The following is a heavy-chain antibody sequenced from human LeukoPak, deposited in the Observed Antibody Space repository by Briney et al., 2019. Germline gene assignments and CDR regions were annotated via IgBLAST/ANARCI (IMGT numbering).Heavy chain of an antibody. CDR2: IKSNVDGGTT. D-gene: IGHD3-10*01. V-gene: IGHV3-15*01. J-gene: IGHJ3*01. CDR3: TTDWGSGRPIIAFDL. Sequence: GGSLRLSCAASGFTFSSYAVSWVRQAPGKGLEWVGRIKSNVDGGTTDSAAPVKGRFTISRDDSKSTMYLQMNSLKIEDTAIYYCTTDWGSGRPIIAFDLWGLGTMVTVSS. CDR1: GFTFSSYA.